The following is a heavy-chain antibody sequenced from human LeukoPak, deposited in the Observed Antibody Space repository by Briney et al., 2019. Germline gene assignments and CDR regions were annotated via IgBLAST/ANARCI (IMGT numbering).Heavy chain of an antibody. CDR1: GFTVSSNY. Sequence: GGSLRLSCAASGFTVSSNYMSWVRQAPGKGLEWVSVIYSGGSTYYADSVKGRFTISRDNSKNTLYLQMNSLRAEDTAVYYCARSASSGYVFFDYWGQGTLVTVSS. D-gene: IGHD5-12*01. CDR3: ARSASSGYVFFDY. V-gene: IGHV3-66*01. CDR2: IYSGGST. J-gene: IGHJ4*02.